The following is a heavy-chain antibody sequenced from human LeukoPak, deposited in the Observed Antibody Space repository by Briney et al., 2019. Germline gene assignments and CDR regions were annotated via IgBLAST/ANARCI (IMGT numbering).Heavy chain of an antibody. Sequence: QPGRSLRLSCAASGFTFSSYGMHWVRQAPGKGLEWVAVIWYDGSNKYYADSVKGRFTISRDNSKDTLYLQMNSLRAEDTAVYYCANGRLEAGGSNAFDIWGQGTMVTVSS. V-gene: IGHV3-33*06. CDR3: ANGRLEAGGSNAFDI. J-gene: IGHJ3*02. D-gene: IGHD3-16*01. CDR1: GFTFSSYG. CDR2: IWYDGSNK.